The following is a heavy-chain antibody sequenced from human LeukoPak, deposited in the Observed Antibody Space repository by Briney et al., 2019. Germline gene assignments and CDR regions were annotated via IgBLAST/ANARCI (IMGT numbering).Heavy chain of an antibody. CDR2: IYYSGST. Sequence: PSETLSLTCTVSGGSISSSSYYWGWIRQPPGKGLEWIGSIYYSGSTYYNPSLKSRVTISVDTSKNQFSLKLSSVTAADTALYYCARGDMVRGVIIDAYFDYWGQGTLVTVSS. D-gene: IGHD3-10*01. J-gene: IGHJ4*02. CDR3: ARGDMVRGVIIDAYFDY. V-gene: IGHV4-39*01. CDR1: GGSISSSSYY.